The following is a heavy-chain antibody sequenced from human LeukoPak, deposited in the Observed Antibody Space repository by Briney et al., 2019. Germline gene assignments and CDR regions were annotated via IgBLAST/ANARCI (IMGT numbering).Heavy chain of an antibody. Sequence: SVNVSFKASVGTFIIYAISWVRQAPGQGLEWMGGIIPIFGTANYAQKFQGRVTITADESTSTAYMELSSLRSEDTAVYYCARDAAYDSSLFPDFDYWGQGTLVTVSS. CDR2: IIPIFGTA. D-gene: IGHD3-22*01. CDR3: ARDAAYDSSLFPDFDY. V-gene: IGHV1-69*01. J-gene: IGHJ4*02. CDR1: VGTFIIYA.